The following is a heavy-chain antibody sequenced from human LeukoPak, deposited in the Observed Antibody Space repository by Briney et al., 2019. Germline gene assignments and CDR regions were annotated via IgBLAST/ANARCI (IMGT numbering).Heavy chain of an antibody. V-gene: IGHV3-48*04. Sequence: PGGSLRLSCAASGFTFSTYSMNWVRQAPGKGLEWVSYISGSSSTIYYADSVKGRFTISRDNAKNSLYLQMNSLRAEDTAVYYCARGVGATDYWGQGTLVTVSS. D-gene: IGHD1-26*01. CDR2: ISGSSSTI. CDR1: GFTFSTYS. J-gene: IGHJ4*02. CDR3: ARGVGATDY.